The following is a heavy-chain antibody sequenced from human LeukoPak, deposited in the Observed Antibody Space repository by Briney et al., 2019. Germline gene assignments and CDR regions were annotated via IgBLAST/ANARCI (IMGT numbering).Heavy chain of an antibody. CDR2: IYHSGTT. V-gene: IGHV4-4*02. J-gene: IGHJ5*02. CDR3: ARDNDYYGSGSYPLYNWFDP. CDR1: GGSISSSNW. D-gene: IGHD3-10*01. Sequence: SGTLSLTCAVSGGSISSSNWWNWVRQPPGKGLEWIGEIYHSGTTNYNPSLRSRVSISVDESKNQFSLKLTSVTAADTAVYYCARDNDYYGSGSYPLYNWFDPWAREPWSPSPQ.